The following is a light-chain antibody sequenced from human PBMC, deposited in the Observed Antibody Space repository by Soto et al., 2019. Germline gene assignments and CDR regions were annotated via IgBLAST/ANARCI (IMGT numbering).Light chain of an antibody. J-gene: IGLJ1*01. CDR3: CSYAGSYGDV. V-gene: IGLV2-11*01. CDR2: DVI. Sequence: QSVLTQPRSVSGSPGQSVTISCTGTSSDVGGYNYVSWYQQHPGKAPKLMIYDVIKRPSGVPDRFSGSKSGNTASLTISGLQAEDEADYYCCSYAGSYGDVFGTGTKVTVL. CDR1: SSDVGGYNY.